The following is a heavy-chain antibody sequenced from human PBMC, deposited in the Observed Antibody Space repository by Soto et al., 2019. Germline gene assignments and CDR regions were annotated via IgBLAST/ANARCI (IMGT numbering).Heavy chain of an antibody. CDR2: ISTSGSST. Sequence: PGGSLRLXCSASGFSFSDYYMSWIRQAPGKGLEWVSLISTSGSSTDYADSVKGRFTISRDNAKNSLSLQMNSLRAEDTAVYYCANLAKNYYHYMDVWGKGTTVTVSS. CDR3: ANLAKNYYHYMDV. CDR1: GFSFSDYY. J-gene: IGHJ6*03. V-gene: IGHV3-11*01. D-gene: IGHD1-26*01.